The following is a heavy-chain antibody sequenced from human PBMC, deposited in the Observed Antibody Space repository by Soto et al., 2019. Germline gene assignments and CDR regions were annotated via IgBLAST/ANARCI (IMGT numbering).Heavy chain of an antibody. CDR1: GGSISSSNW. CDR3: SRVNYYYHGMDV. V-gene: IGHV4-4*02. CDR2: IYHSGST. J-gene: IGHJ6*02. Sequence: SETLSLTCAVSGGSISSSNWWSWVRQPPGKGLEWIGEIYHSGSTNYNPSLKSRVTISVDKSKSQFSLKLSSVTAADPAVYYCSRVNYYYHGMDVWGQGTTVTVSS.